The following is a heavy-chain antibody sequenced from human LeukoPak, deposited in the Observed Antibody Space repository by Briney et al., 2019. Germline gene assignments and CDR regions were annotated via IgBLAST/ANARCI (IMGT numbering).Heavy chain of an antibody. D-gene: IGHD2-21*01. V-gene: IGHV4-34*01. CDR3: ARGRDRSKAGEH. CDR1: GGSCSDYY. CDR2: IHPYGDL. J-gene: IGHJ4*02. Sequence: SETLSLTCAVYGGSCSDYYCSWIRQPPGKGLEWIGAIHPYGDLYYNSSLTSRLTISIDTSKTQFSLRLTSLTAADTAFYYCARGRDRSKAGEHWGQGTLVTVSS.